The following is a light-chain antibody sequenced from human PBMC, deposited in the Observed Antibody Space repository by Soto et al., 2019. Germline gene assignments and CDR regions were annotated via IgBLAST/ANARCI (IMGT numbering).Light chain of an antibody. Sequence: QSVLTQPPSASGSPGQSVTISCTGTSSDVGGYDYVSWYQQHPGKAPKLMIYEVTKRPSGVPDRFSGSKSGNTASLTVSGLQAEDGADYHCSSYEGSNNFVFGTGTKVTVL. J-gene: IGLJ1*01. V-gene: IGLV2-8*01. CDR2: EVT. CDR3: SSYEGSNNFV. CDR1: SSDVGGYDY.